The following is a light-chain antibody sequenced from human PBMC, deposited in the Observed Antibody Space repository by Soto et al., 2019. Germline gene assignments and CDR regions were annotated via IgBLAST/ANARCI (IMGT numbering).Light chain of an antibody. CDR2: HAS. CDR3: QQYATSPWT. CDR1: QSISNW. Sequence: QMNISASTLPSKEEGRVTVTCRASQSISNWLAWYQPKPGTAPKLLIYHASTLESGVPSRFSGSGSGTDFTLTISRLDPEDSAVYYCQQYATSPWTFGQVTKV. J-gene: IGKJ1*01. V-gene: IGKV1-5*01.